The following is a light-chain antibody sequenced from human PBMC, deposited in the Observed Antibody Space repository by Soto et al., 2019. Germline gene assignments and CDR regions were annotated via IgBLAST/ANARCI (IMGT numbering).Light chain of an antibody. CDR3: QQYGNSS. V-gene: IGKV3-20*01. CDR1: QSVSSSY. Sequence: EIVLTQSPGTLSLSPGERATLSCRASQSVSSSYLAWYKQKPGQAPRLLIYGPSSRATGIPDRFSGSVSGTDFTLTISRLEPEDFAVYYCQQYGNSSVGQVTKVEIK. J-gene: IGKJ1*01. CDR2: GPS.